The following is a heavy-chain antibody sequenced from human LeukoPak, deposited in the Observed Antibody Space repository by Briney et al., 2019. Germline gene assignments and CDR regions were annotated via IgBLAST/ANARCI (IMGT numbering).Heavy chain of an antibody. CDR1: GYTFTSYD. CDR3: ARGLDYYDSSGYSYDAFDI. CDR2: MNPNSGNT. Sequence: ASVKVSCKASGYTFTSYDINWVRQAPGQGLEWMGWMNPNSGNTGYAQKFQGRVTMTRNTSISTAYMELSSLRSEDTAVYYCARGLDYYDSSGYSYDAFDIWGQGTMVTVSS. J-gene: IGHJ3*02. V-gene: IGHV1-8*01. D-gene: IGHD3-22*01.